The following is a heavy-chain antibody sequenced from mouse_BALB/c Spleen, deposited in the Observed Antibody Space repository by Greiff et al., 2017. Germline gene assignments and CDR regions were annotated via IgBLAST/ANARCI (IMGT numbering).Heavy chain of an antibody. Sequence: EVQLQESGGGLVKPGGSLKLSCAASGFTFSDYYMYWVRQTPEKRLEWVATISDGGSYTYYPASVKGRFTISRDNAKNNLYLQMSSLKSEDTAMYYCASAYYKYLYAMDYWGQGTSVTVSS. CDR1: GFTFSDYY. D-gene: IGHD2-14*01. V-gene: IGHV5-4*02. CDR3: ASAYYKYLYAMDY. CDR2: ISDGGSYT. J-gene: IGHJ4*01.